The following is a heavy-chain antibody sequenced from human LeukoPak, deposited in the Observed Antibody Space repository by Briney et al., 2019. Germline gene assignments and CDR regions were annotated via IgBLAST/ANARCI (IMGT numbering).Heavy chain of an antibody. CDR1: GYTFTSYG. D-gene: IGHD2-21*02. CDR3: ARDHPAYCGGDCLYYFDY. Sequence: GASVKVSCKASGYTFTSYGISWVRQAPGQGLEWMGWISAYNGNTNYAQKPQGRVTMTTDTSTSTAYMELRSLRSDDTAVYYCARDHPAYCGGDCLYYFDYWGQGTLVTVSS. CDR2: ISAYNGNT. J-gene: IGHJ4*02. V-gene: IGHV1-18*01.